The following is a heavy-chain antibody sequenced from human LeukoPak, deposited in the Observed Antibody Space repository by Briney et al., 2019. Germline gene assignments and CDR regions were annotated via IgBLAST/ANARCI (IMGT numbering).Heavy chain of an antibody. Sequence: GGSLRLSCAASAFTVNNYYMTWVRQAPGKGLEWVSVIYRSGNTYYADSVKGRFTISRDTSKNTLYLQMNSLRGEDTAAYYCAREAYGYYFDYWGQGTLVTVSS. CDR2: IYRSGNT. D-gene: IGHD3-10*01. V-gene: IGHV3-53*01. CDR1: AFTVNNYY. CDR3: AREAYGYYFDY. J-gene: IGHJ4*02.